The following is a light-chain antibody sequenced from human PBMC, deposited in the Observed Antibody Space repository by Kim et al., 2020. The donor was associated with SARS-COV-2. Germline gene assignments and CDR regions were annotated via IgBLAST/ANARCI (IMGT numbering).Light chain of an antibody. Sequence: GQTVRITCQGDSLRRNYASWYQQRPGQAPVLVMYDKTIRPAGFPDRFSGSSSGNTASLTITGAQAADEADYYCNSRDRDSTGNLYVVGPVTKVTVL. CDR3: NSRDRDSTGNLYV. V-gene: IGLV3-19*01. CDR1: SLRRNY. J-gene: IGLJ1*01. CDR2: DKT.